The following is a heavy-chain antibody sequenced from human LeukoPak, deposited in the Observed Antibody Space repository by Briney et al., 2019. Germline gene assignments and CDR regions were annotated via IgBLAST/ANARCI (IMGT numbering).Heavy chain of an antibody. CDR3: ARGLYDYVWGSYRYSPLFDY. Sequence: SETLSLTCAVYGGSFSGYYWSWIRQPPGKGLEWIGEINHSGSTNYNPSPKSRVTISVDTSKNQFSLKLSSVSAADTAVYYCARGLYDYVWGSYRYSPLFDYWGQGTLVTVSS. V-gene: IGHV4-34*01. D-gene: IGHD3-16*02. CDR1: GGSFSGYY. CDR2: INHSGST. J-gene: IGHJ4*02.